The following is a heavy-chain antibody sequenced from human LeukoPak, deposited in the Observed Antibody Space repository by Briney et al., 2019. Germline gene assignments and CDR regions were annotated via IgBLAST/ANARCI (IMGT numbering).Heavy chain of an antibody. D-gene: IGHD5-12*01. CDR2: ILYSGIT. J-gene: IGHJ3*02. Sequence: SQTLSLTCTVSGGSISSGGYYWSWFRQHPGKGLEWIGYILYSGITYYNPSLKSRVTISVDTSKNQFSLKLGSVTAADTAVYYCARPRGYHHDAFDIWGQGTIVTVSS. V-gene: IGHV4-31*03. CDR3: ARPRGYHHDAFDI. CDR1: GGSISSGGYY.